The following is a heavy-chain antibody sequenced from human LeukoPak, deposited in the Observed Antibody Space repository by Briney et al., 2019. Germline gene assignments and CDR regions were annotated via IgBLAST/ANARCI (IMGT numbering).Heavy chain of an antibody. D-gene: IGHD2-2*01. CDR1: GGSISSYH. J-gene: IGHJ3*02. Sequence: PSETLSLTCTVSGGSISSYHWSWIRQPPGKGLEWIGYIYYSGNTYYNPSLKSRVVISVDTSQTQFSLKLSSVTAADTAVYYCARSYCSSTSCYRDAFDIWGQGTMVNVPS. CDR2: IYYSGNT. CDR3: ARSYCSSTSCYRDAFDI. V-gene: IGHV4-59*08.